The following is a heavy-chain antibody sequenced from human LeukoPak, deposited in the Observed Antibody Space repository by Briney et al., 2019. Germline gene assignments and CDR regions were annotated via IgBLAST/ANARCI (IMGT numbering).Heavy chain of an antibody. Sequence: GGSRRLSCAASGFTFSSYWMSWVRQAPGKGRKGVPIIKQDGSEKYYVDSVKGRFTISRDNAKNSLYLQMNSLRAEDAAVYYCARETHSGSYVPADYWGQGTLVTVSS. CDR3: ARETHSGSYVPADY. CDR1: GFTFSSYW. D-gene: IGHD1-26*01. J-gene: IGHJ4*02. CDR2: IKQDGSEK. V-gene: IGHV3-7*01.